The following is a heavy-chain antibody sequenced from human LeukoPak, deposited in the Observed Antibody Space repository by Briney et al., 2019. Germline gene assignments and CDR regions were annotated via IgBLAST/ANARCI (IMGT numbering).Heavy chain of an antibody. CDR3: ARGYCSGDCFTLFDY. CDR1: GYMFTGYY. J-gene: IGHJ4*02. V-gene: IGHV1-2*02. Sequence: ASVKVSCEASGYMFTGYYMHWVRQAPGQGLEWMGWINPNSGGTNYAQKFQGRVTMTRDTSISTAYMELSSLRSDDTAVYYCARGYCSGDCFTLFDYWGQGTLVTVSS. D-gene: IGHD2-21*02. CDR2: INPNSGGT.